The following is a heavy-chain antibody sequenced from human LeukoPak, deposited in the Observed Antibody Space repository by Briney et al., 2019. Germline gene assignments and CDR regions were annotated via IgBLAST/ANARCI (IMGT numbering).Heavy chain of an antibody. Sequence: GGSLRLSCAASGFSFSSYAMSWVRQAPGKGLEWVSVIYSGGSTYYADSVKGRFTISRDNSKNTLYLQMNSLRAEDTAVYYCAREGAVGATDTWGQGTLVTVSS. CDR2: IYSGGST. J-gene: IGHJ5*02. CDR1: GFSFSSYA. CDR3: AREGAVGATDT. D-gene: IGHD1-26*01. V-gene: IGHV3-66*02.